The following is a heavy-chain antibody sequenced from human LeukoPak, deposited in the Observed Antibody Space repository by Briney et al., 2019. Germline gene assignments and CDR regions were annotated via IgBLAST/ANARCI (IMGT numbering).Heavy chain of an antibody. D-gene: IGHD2-15*01. CDR1: TYSISSGYY. CDR2: LYYSGRT. CDR3: PRSSRYSDWYFDL. V-gene: IGHV4-38-2*01. Sequence: PSETLSLTCAVSTYSISSGYYWGWIRQPPGGGLEWIGSLYYSGRTYYNPSLKSRVTISIDTSKNQFSLKLSSVTAADTAMYYCPRSSRYSDWYFDLWGRGTLVTVSS. J-gene: IGHJ2*01.